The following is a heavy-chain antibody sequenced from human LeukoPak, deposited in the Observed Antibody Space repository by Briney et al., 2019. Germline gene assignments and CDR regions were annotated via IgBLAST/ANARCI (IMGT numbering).Heavy chain of an antibody. V-gene: IGHV1-3*01. D-gene: IGHD1-1*01. CDR1: GDSSRTNA. J-gene: IGHJ3*02. CDR3: ARERDDDPFDI. Sequence: ASVKVSCNASGDSSRTNAIVWLRQAPGQGPEWMGWISAGSGNTKYSQTFQDRLTLTRDTAASTVYVDLSSLRPQDTAVYFCARERDDDPFDIWGQGTLVIVSS. CDR2: ISAGSGNT.